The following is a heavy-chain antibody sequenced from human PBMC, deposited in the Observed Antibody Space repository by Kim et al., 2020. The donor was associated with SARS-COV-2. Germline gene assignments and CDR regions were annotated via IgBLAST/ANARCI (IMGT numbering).Heavy chain of an antibody. CDR3: ARVMVAADRGSFDY. D-gene: IGHD2-15*01. Sequence: ASVKVSCKASGYTLTGNYMHWVRQAPGQGLEWMGWINPNSGGTNYAQKFQGRVTMTRDTSISTAYMELTSLRSDDAAVYYCARVMVAADRGSFDYWGQGTLVTVSS. J-gene: IGHJ4*02. CDR2: INPNSGGT. CDR1: GYTLTGNY. V-gene: IGHV1-2*02.